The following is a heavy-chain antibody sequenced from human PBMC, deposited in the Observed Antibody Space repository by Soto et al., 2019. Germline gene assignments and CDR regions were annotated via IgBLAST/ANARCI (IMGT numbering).Heavy chain of an antibody. V-gene: IGHV3-33*01. D-gene: IGHD3-22*01. CDR1: GFTFSSYG. CDR3: ARGGHYYDSSGYYPTYAFDI. CDR2: IWYDGSNK. Sequence: VGSLRLSCAASGFTFSSYGMHWVRQAPGKGLEWVAVIWYDGSNKYYADSVKGRFTISRDNSKNTLYLQMNSLRAEDTAVYYCARGGHYYDSSGYYPTYAFDICGQGTMVTVSS. J-gene: IGHJ3*02.